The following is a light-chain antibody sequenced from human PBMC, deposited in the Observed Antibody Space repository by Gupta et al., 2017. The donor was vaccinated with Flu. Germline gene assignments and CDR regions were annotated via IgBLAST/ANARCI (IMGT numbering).Light chain of an antibody. Sequence: SFLLTQSLSVSVAPGQTASIACGGNNHGSETVHWYQQKPGQAPVLVLYDDDFRPSGIPERFSGSNSGNTATLTIRRVEAGDEDDYYCQVWDTASDHWLFGAGTTLTVV. CDR1: NHGSET. J-gene: IGLJ3*02. CDR3: QVWDTASDHWL. V-gene: IGLV3-21*02. CDR2: DDD.